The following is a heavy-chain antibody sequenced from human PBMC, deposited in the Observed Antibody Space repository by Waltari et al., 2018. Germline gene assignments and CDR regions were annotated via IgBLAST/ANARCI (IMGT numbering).Heavy chain of an antibody. CDR2: INHSGST. CDR3: ARVTGYDYIWGSYRLDY. J-gene: IGHJ4*02. V-gene: IGHV4-34*01. CDR1: GGSFSGYY. Sequence: QVQLQQWGAGLLKPSETLSLTCAVSGGSFSGYYWSWIRQPPGKGLEWIGEINHSGSTNYNPSLKIRVTISVDTSKNQFSLKLSSVTAADTAVYYCARVTGYDYIWGSYRLDYWGQGTLVTVSS. D-gene: IGHD3-16*02.